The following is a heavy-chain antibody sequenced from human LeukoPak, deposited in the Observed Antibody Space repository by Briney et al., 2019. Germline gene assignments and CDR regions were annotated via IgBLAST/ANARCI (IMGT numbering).Heavy chain of an antibody. J-gene: IGHJ6*02. CDR3: ARHRVTIAEYGMDV. V-gene: IGHV4-39*01. CDR1: GGSISSSSYY. Sequence: SETLSLTCTVSGGSISSSSYYWGWIRQPPGKGLEWIGSIYYSGSTYYNPSLKSRATISVDTSKNQFSLKLSSVTAADTAVYYCARHRVTIAEYGMDVWGQGTTVTVSS. CDR2: IYYSGST. D-gene: IGHD2-21*01.